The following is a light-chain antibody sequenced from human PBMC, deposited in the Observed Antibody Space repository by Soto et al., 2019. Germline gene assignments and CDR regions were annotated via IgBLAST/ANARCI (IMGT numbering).Light chain of an antibody. CDR3: QQCHSYPYI. V-gene: IGKV1-5*03. J-gene: IGKJ2*01. CDR1: QSISSW. Sequence: DIPMTQSPSTLSASVGDRVTITCRASQSISSWLAWYQQKPGKAPKLLIYKASSLESGVPSRFSGSGSGTEFTLTISSLQPDDFATYYCQQCHSYPYIFGQGTKLEIK. CDR2: KAS.